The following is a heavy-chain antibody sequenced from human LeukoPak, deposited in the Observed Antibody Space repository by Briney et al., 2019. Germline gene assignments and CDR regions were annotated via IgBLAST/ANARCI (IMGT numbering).Heavy chain of an antibody. J-gene: IGHJ4*02. V-gene: IGHV3-21*01. CDR3: AVNSGGSRDILNYDFWSGYYHPFDY. D-gene: IGHD3-3*01. CDR1: GFTFSSYS. CDR2: ICSSSSYI. Sequence: PGGSLRLSCAASGFTFSSYSMNWVRQAPGKGLEWVSSICSSSSYIYYADSVKGRFTISRDNSKNTLYLQMNSLRAEDTAVYYCAVNSGGSRDILNYDFWSGYYHPFDYWGQGTLVAVSS.